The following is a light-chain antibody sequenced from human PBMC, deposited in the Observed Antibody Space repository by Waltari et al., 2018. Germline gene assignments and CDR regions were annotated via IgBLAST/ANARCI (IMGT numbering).Light chain of an antibody. J-gene: IGLJ2*01. CDR2: EGS. Sequence: QSALTPPASVPGSPGHSITTPCTGTSSDVGSYNLVSWYQQHPGKAPKLMIYEGSKRPSGVSNRFSGSKSGNTASLTISGLQAEDEADYYCCSYAGSSTLVFGGGTKLTVL. CDR3: CSYAGSSTLV. CDR1: SSDVGSYNL. V-gene: IGLV2-23*01.